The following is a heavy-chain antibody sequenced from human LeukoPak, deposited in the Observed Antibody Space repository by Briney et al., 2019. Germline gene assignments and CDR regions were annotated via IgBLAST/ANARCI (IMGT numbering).Heavy chain of an antibody. CDR1: GFTFSRYA. CDR2: ISGSGIST. V-gene: IGHV3-23*01. J-gene: IGHJ4*02. D-gene: IGHD3-9*01. CDR3: AKGDNDILTGYYNSFDF. Sequence: PGGSLRLSCAASGFTFSRYAMSRVRQAPGKGLEWVSTISGSGISTYYSDSVRGRFTISRDNSKNTLYLQMNSLRAEDTAIYYCAKGDNDILTGYYNSFDFWGQGTLVTVSS.